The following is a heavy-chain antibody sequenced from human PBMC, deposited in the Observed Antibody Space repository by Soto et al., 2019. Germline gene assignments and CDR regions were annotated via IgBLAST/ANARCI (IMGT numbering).Heavy chain of an antibody. J-gene: IGHJ6*01. CDR1: GGSISSSSYY. D-gene: IGHD4-17*01. CDR2: IYYSGSP. V-gene: IGHV4-39*01. CDR3: PRSLTPVVTMDV. Sequence: SETLSLTCTFSGGSISSSSYYWGWIRQPPGKGLEWIGSIYYSGSPYYKPSLKSRVTISVATSKNQFSLKLTSVTAAATAVYYCPRSLTPVVTMDVWQQATTVTDS.